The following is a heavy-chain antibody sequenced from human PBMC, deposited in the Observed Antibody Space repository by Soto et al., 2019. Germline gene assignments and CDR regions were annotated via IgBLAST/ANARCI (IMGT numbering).Heavy chain of an antibody. Sequence: SETLSLTCTVSGGSVSSGTNFWSWIRQSPGKRLEWIDYIYYSGSTNYNPSLKSRATISVDTSKSQVSLTLTSVTAADAAVYYCARSPNYYYYGFDVWGQGTTVTVSS. CDR2: IYYSGST. D-gene: IGHD3-10*01. CDR3: ARSPNYYYYGFDV. J-gene: IGHJ6*02. CDR1: GGSVSSGTNF. V-gene: IGHV4-61*01.